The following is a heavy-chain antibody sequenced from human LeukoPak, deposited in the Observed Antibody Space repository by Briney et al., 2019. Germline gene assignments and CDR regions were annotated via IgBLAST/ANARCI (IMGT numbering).Heavy chain of an antibody. D-gene: IGHD3-10*01. V-gene: IGHV1-46*01. Sequence: ASVKVSCKASGYTFINYYMHWVRQAPGQGLEWMGIINPSGGVNSAQKFQGRVTMTRDTSTGTVYMELSSLRSEDTAVYYCARDYHGSGSLTTFDYWGQGTLVTVSS. CDR2: INPSGGV. CDR3: ARDYHGSGSLTTFDY. J-gene: IGHJ4*02. CDR1: GYTFINYY.